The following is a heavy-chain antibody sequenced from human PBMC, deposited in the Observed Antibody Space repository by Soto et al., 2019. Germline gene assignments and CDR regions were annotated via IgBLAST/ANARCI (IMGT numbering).Heavy chain of an antibody. Sequence: SSETLSLTCTVSGGSISGYYWSWIRQPPGKGLEWIGYIYYSGSTNYNPSLKSRVTISVDTSKNQFSLKLSSVTAADTAVYYCARILWDSSGWYIDYWGQGTLVTVSS. CDR2: IYYSGST. J-gene: IGHJ4*02. D-gene: IGHD6-19*01. CDR1: GGSISGYY. V-gene: IGHV4-59*01. CDR3: ARILWDSSGWYIDY.